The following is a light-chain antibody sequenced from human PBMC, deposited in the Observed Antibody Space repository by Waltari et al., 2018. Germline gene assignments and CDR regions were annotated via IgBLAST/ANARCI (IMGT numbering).Light chain of an antibody. J-gene: IGLJ2*01. V-gene: IGLV2-23*01. CDR3: CSYAGDNSLI. Sequence: QSALTQPASVSDSPGQSITISCTGISSLAGNWNLVSWYQQHPGKAPKRLIYEATKRPSGVSDRFSGSKSGNTASLTISGLHTEDEAHYYCCSYAGDNSLIFGGGTKVTVL. CDR2: EAT. CDR1: SSLAGNWNL.